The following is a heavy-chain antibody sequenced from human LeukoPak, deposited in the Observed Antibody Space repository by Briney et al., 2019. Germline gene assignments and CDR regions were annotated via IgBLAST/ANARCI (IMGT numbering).Heavy chain of an antibody. D-gene: IGHD5-18*01. CDR3: ARLRGYTYGNPGY. Sequence: PSETLSLTCTVSGGSISTSSSYYWGWIRRPPGKGLEWMGSIYYTGDTYYNSSLKSRVTMSVDTSKNQFALKLTSVTAADTALYYCARLRGYTYGNPGYWGQGSLVTVSS. CDR2: IYYTGDT. V-gene: IGHV4-39*01. CDR1: GGSISTSSSYY. J-gene: IGHJ4*02.